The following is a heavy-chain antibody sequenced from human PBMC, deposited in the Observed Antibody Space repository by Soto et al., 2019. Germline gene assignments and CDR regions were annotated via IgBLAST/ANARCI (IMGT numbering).Heavy chain of an antibody. D-gene: IGHD4-17*01. Sequence: QVQLVQSGAEVKKPGASVKVSGKASGYTFTSYGISWVRQAPGQGLEWMGWISAYNGNTNYAQKLQGRVTTTTDTSTSTAYMELRSLTSDDTDVYNCARDLSYGNFDSWGQGTLVTVSS. J-gene: IGHJ4*02. CDR2: ISAYNGNT. V-gene: IGHV1-18*01. CDR1: GYTFTSYG. CDR3: ARDLSYGNFDS.